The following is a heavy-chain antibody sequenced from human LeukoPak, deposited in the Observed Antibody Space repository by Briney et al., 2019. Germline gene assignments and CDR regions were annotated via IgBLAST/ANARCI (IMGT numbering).Heavy chain of an antibody. Sequence: PSETLSLTCTVSGGSISSHYWSWIRRPPGKGLEWIGYIYYSGSTNYNPSLKSRVTISVDTSKNQFSLKLSSVTAADTAVYYCARSWGYYYYMDVWGKGTTVTVSS. CDR1: GGSISSHY. V-gene: IGHV4-59*11. D-gene: IGHD3-16*01. CDR3: ARSWGYYYYMDV. CDR2: IYYSGST. J-gene: IGHJ6*03.